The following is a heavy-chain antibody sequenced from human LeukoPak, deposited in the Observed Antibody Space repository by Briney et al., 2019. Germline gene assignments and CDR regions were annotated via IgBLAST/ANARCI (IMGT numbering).Heavy chain of an antibody. D-gene: IGHD3-22*01. J-gene: IGHJ1*01. Sequence: GGSLRLSCAASGFTFSSYWMHWVRQAPGKGLVWAPGIKSDGSTNYADSVKGRFTISRDNAKNTVSLQMNSLRAEDTGVYYCARAPSEIGGYYPEYFRHWGQGTLVTVSS. CDR2: IKSDGST. CDR3: ARAPSEIGGYYPEYFRH. CDR1: GFTFSSYW. V-gene: IGHV3-74*01.